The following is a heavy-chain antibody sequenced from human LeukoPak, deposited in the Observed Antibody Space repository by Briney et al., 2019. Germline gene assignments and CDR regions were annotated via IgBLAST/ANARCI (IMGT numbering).Heavy chain of an antibody. D-gene: IGHD3-3*01. CDR2: TIPIFGTA. J-gene: IGHJ4*02. Sequence: GASVKVSCKASGYTFTSYDINWVRQATGQGLEWMGGTIPIFGTANYAQKFQGRVTITADESTSTAYMELSSLRTEDTAVYYCASDLRGITIFGVLTYWGQGTLVTVSS. V-gene: IGHV1-69*13. CDR3: ASDLRGITIFGVLTY. CDR1: GYTFTSYD.